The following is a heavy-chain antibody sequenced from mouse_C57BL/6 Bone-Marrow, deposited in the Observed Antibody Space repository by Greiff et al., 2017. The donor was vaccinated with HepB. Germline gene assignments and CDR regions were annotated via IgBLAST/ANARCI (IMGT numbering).Heavy chain of an antibody. CDR2: INPSSGYT. J-gene: IGHJ4*01. D-gene: IGHD1-1*01. CDR3: ARRDYYGSSYGPYYYAMDY. V-gene: IGHV1-7*01. CDR1: GYTFTSYW. Sequence: QVTLKESGAELAKPGASVKLSCKASGYTFTSYWMHWVKQRPGQGLEWIGYINPSSGYTKYNQKFKDKATLTADKSSSTAYMQLSSLTYEDSAVYYCARRDYYGSSYGPYYYAMDYWGQGTSVTVSS.